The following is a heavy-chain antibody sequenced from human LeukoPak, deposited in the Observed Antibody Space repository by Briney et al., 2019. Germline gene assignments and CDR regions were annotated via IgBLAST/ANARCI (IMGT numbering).Heavy chain of an antibody. CDR3: ARDRPSLRITMIVPDY. CDR1: GYTFTGYY. CDR2: INPNSGGT. D-gene: IGHD3-22*01. V-gene: IGHV1-2*02. J-gene: IGHJ4*02. Sequence: VASVKVSCKASGYTFTGYYMHWVRQAPGQGLEWMGGINPNSGGTNYAQKFQGRVTMTRDTSISTAYMELSRLRSDDTAVYYCARDRPSLRITMIVPDYWGQGTLVTVSS.